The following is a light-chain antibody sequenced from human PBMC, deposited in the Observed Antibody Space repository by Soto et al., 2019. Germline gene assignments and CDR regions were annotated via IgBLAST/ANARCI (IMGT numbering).Light chain of an antibody. CDR1: TSDVGGYDY. J-gene: IGLJ1*01. Sequence: QSALTQPASVCGSPGQSITISCTGTTSDVGGYDYVSWYQHHPGKAPKLILYEVTHRPSGLSSRFSGSKSGNTASLTISGLQADDEAEYYCSSYSNTDTLFVFGSGSKVTV. CDR2: EVT. V-gene: IGLV2-14*01. CDR3: SSYSNTDTLFV.